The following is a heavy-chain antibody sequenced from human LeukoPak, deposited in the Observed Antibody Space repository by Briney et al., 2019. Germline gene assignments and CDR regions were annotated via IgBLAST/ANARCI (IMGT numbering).Heavy chain of an antibody. CDR3: AKTHYDLLDV. J-gene: IGHJ6*02. CDR1: GFSFSTSP. D-gene: IGHD5-12*01. CDR2: MNNGPGAT. V-gene: IGHV3-23*01. Sequence: GALRLSCAASGFSFSTSPMSWVRQPPGKGLEWISAMNNGPGATFYRDSVRGRFTISRDDSKSTLYLQMNSLRAEDTGTYCAKTHYDLLDVWGQGTTVTVSS.